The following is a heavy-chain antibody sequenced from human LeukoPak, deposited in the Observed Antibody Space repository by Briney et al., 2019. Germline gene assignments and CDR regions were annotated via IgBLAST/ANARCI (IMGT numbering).Heavy chain of an antibody. Sequence: PGGSLRLSCAASGFTVSSNDMSWVRQAPGKGLEWVSVIYSGGSTYYADSVKGRFTISRDNSKNTLYLQMNSLRAEDTAVYYCARNWGDNWFDPWGQGTLVTVSS. CDR3: ARNWGDNWFDP. J-gene: IGHJ5*02. D-gene: IGHD3-16*01. CDR1: GFTVSSND. V-gene: IGHV3-66*01. CDR2: IYSGGST.